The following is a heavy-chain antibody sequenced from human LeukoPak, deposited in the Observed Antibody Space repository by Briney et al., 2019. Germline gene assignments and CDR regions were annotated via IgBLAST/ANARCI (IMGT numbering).Heavy chain of an antibody. V-gene: IGHV3-7*01. D-gene: IGHD7-27*01. CDR2: IKQDGSDK. CDR3: TRENWGPDY. Sequence: GGSLRLSCAASGFTFNKYRMTWARQAPGKGLEWLANIKQDGSDKHYVNSVKGRFTISRDNAKNSVYLQLNSLRDEDTAIYYCTRENWGPDYWGQGTLVTVSS. J-gene: IGHJ4*02. CDR1: GFTFNKYR.